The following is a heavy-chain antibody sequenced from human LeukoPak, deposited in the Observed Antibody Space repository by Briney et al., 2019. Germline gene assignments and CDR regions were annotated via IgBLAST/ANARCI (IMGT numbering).Heavy chain of an antibody. Sequence: PSETLSLTCNVSGGSISSSSYYWGWIRQPPGKGLEWIGSIYYSGSTYYNPSLKSRVTISVDTSKNQFSLKLSSVTAADTAVYYCAREIQGIAVAGTRGWFDPWGQGTLVTVSS. CDR2: IYYSGST. J-gene: IGHJ5*02. D-gene: IGHD6-19*01. CDR3: AREIQGIAVAGTRGWFDP. CDR1: GGSISSSSYY. V-gene: IGHV4-39*02.